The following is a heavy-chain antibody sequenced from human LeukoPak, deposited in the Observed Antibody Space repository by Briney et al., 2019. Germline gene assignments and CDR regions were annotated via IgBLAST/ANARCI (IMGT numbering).Heavy chain of an antibody. Sequence: SETLSLTCTVSGASIHNYYWSWIRQPPGTGLEWIGYIYYTGRTSYSPSLKSRVTMSVDTSKNQFFLKLSSVTAADTAVYYCARHLGGDQLDYWGQGALVTVSS. CDR1: GASIHNYY. V-gene: IGHV4-59*08. CDR3: ARHLGGDQLDY. J-gene: IGHJ4*02. CDR2: IYYTGRT. D-gene: IGHD2-21*02.